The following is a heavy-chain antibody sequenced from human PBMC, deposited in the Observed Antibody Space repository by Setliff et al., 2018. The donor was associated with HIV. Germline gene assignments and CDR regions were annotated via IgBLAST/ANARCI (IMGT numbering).Heavy chain of an antibody. V-gene: IGHV1-8*02. J-gene: IGHJ6*03. CDR2: MNPNSGNT. CDR1: GYTFGSYD. Sequence: ASMKVSCKASGYTFGSYDINWVRRATGQGLEWMGWMNPNSGNTGCAQKFQGRVTMTRDTSISTAYMELNNLKFEDTAVYYCATARRDSYDRGRRNHYYIDVWGKGTTVTVSS. CDR3: ATARRDSYDRGRRNHYYIDV. D-gene: IGHD3-22*01.